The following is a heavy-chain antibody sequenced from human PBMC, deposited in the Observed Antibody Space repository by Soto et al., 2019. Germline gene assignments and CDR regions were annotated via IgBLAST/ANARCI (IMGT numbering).Heavy chain of an antibody. V-gene: IGHV3-66*01. CDR3: ARDGFLSRPPI. CDR2: IYSGDTT. D-gene: IGHD6-13*01. Sequence: EMQLVESGGGLVQPGGSLRLSCAASGFTVSSNYMNWVRQAPGKGLEWVSVIYSGDTTNYADSVKGRFSISRDNSKNTLYLQMTSLRAEDTAVYYCARDGFLSRPPIWGQGTMVTVSS. CDR1: GFTVSSNY. J-gene: IGHJ3*02.